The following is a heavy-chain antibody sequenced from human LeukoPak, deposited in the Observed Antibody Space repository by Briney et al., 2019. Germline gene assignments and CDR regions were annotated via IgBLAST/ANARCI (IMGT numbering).Heavy chain of an antibody. CDR2: VYYTGSS. CDR1: GGSISRYF. V-gene: IGHV4-59*01. Sequence: SETLSLTCTVSGGSISRYFWTWIRQPLGKGLEWIGYVYYTGSSNYNPSLESRVTISVDTSKNQFSLKLNSVTAADTAVYYCARLAYCSSTSCSDYWGQGTLVTVSS. CDR3: ARLAYCSSTSCSDY. D-gene: IGHD2-2*01. J-gene: IGHJ4*02.